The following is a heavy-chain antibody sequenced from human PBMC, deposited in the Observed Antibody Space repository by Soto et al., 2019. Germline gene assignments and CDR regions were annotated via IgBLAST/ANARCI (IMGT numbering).Heavy chain of an antibody. V-gene: IGHV1-69*01. J-gene: IGHJ4*02. D-gene: IGHD6-19*01. CDR1: GGTFSTYA. CDR2: IIPLFGTA. CDR3: ARPKGSYRSGYYYFDY. Sequence: QVPLVQSGAEVKQPGSSVKVSCKTSGGTFSTYAIYWVRQAPGQGLEWMGAIIPLFGTADYAQKFQGRVTITADESTSTAYMELSSLRSEATAVYYRARPKGSYRSGYYYFDYWGQGTLVTVSS.